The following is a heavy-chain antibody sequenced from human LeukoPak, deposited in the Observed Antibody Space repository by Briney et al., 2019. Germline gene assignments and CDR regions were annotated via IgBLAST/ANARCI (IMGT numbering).Heavy chain of an antibody. CDR1: SDSINNQY. CDR2: MYTTVVS. D-gene: IGHD3-22*01. J-gene: IGHJ4*02. V-gene: IGHV4-4*07. CDR3: ARVRYDSSGYYYVHYFDY. Sequence: SETLSLTCTVSSDSINNQYCSWIRQPAGKGLEWIGRMYTTVVSDYNPSLNSRVSMSVDTSKKQFYLKLNSMTAADTAVYYCARVRYDSSGYYYVHYFDYWGQGTLVSVSS.